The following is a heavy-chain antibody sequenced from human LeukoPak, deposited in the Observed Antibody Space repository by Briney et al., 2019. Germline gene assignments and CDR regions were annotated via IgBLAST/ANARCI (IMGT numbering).Heavy chain of an antibody. CDR1: GFTFSSYG. Sequence: PGRSRNPSCAASGFTFSSYGRHWVRQAPGKGLEGVPVISYDGSNKYYADSVKGRFTISRDNSKNTLYLQMNSLRAEDTAVYYCAKDGILTTGSYYFDYWGQGTLVTVSS. CDR2: ISYDGSNK. CDR3: AKDGILTTGSYYFDY. J-gene: IGHJ4*02. D-gene: IGHD4/OR15-4a*01. V-gene: IGHV3-30*18.